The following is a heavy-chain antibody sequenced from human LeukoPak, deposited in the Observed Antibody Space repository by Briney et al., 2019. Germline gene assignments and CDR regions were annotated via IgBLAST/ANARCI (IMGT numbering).Heavy chain of an antibody. J-gene: IGHJ4*02. V-gene: IGHV4-39*01. CDR2: MFYGETN. Sequence: SETLSLTCTVSGDSISRSGFYWGWIRQPPGKGLEWIGSMFYGETNSYNPSLKSRVIISLDTSKNQFSLNLNSVTAADTAVYYCARLERSRNDGTLYWGQGTLVTVSS. CDR1: GDSISRSGFY. D-gene: IGHD4-23*01. CDR3: ARLERSRNDGTLY.